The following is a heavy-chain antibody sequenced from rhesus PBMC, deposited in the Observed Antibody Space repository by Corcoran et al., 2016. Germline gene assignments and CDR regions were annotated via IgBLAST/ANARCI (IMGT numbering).Heavy chain of an antibody. V-gene: IGHV4-122*02. D-gene: IGHD6-31*01. CDR3: ASENGIAASY. Sequence: QVQLQESGPGLVKPSETLSLTCAVSGYSISSGYYWSWIRQPPGKGLEWIGYITYDGSTSYTPSLKSRVTISRDTSKNQFSLKRSSVTAADTAVYYCASENGIAASYWGQGVLVTVSS. J-gene: IGHJ4*01. CDR1: GYSISSGYY. CDR2: ITYDGST.